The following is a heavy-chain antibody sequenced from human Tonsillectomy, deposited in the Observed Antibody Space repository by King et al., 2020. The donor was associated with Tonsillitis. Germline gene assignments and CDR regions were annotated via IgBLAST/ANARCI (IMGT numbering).Heavy chain of an antibody. J-gene: IGHJ5*02. CDR3: AKLEVAATNWIDP. CDR1: GGSISGYY. Sequence: QLQESGPGLVKPSETLSLTCTVSGGSISGYYWSWIRQPPGKGLEWIGYIYYRGSTNYNPSLKSRVTMLIDTSKNQFSLKLTSVTAADTAVYYCAKLEVAATNWIDPWGQGTLVTVSS. D-gene: IGHD2-15*01. CDR2: IYYRGST. V-gene: IGHV4-59*01.